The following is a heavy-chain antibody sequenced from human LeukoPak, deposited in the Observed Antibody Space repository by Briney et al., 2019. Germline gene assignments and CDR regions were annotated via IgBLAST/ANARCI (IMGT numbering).Heavy chain of an antibody. J-gene: IGHJ4*02. Sequence: GGSLTLSCAASGFTFSSYAMHWVRQAPGKGLEWVAVISYDGSNKYYADSVKGRFTISRDNSKNTLYLQMNSLRAEDTAVYYCARSRLADSGYDEFDYWGQGTLVTDSS. CDR1: GFTFSSYA. CDR3: ARSRLADSGYDEFDY. V-gene: IGHV3-30*04. CDR2: ISYDGSNK. D-gene: IGHD5-12*01.